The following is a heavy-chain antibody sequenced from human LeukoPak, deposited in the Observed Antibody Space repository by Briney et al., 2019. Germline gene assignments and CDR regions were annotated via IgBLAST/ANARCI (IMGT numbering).Heavy chain of an antibody. CDR2: IYSGGST. J-gene: IGHJ4*02. V-gene: IGHV3-53*01. CDR1: GFTVTSTY. Sequence: GGSLRDSRAASGFTVTSTYMCCVRQAPGKGLEWVSVIYSGGSTYYADSVKGRFTISRDNSENTLSLQMNSLRAEDTAVYYCVRERGVYWGQGTLVTVSS. D-gene: IGHD3-10*01. CDR3: VRERGVY.